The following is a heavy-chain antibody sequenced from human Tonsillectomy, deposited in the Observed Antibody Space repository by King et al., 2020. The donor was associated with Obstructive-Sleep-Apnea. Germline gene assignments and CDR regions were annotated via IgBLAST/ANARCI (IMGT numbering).Heavy chain of an antibody. CDR3: AGAQGATTAGLFDY. V-gene: IGHV4-59*01. CDR1: GGSISSYY. D-gene: IGHD1-26*01. Sequence: QLQESGPGLVKPSETLSLTCTVSGGSISSYYWSWIRQPPGKGLEWIGYIYYSGSTNYNPSLKSRVTISVDTSKNQFSLKLSSVTAADTAVYYCAGAQGATTAGLFDYWGQGTLVTVSS. CDR2: IYYSGST. J-gene: IGHJ4*02.